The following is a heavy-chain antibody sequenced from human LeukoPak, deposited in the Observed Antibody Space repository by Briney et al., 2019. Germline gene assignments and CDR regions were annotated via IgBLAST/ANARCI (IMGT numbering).Heavy chain of an antibody. CDR1: GFTFRNYA. CDR2: ISNDGYNK. Sequence: GGSLRLSCAASGFTFRNYAMHWVRQAPGKGLEWVALISNDGYNKYYADSVKGRFSISRDNSKNTLYVQLNSLRTEDTAVYFCAGDPRGTRSDYFDYWGQGTLVTVSS. D-gene: IGHD1-26*01. CDR3: AGDPRGTRSDYFDY. V-gene: IGHV3-30*04. J-gene: IGHJ4*02.